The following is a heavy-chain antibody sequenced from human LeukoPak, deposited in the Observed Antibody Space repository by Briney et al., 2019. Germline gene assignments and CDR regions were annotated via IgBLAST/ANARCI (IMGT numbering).Heavy chain of an antibody. CDR3: AREGTAGTNLNWFDP. J-gene: IGHJ5*02. CDR1: GGFISSYY. V-gene: IGHV4-59*01. D-gene: IGHD1-1*01. Sequence: SETLSLTCTASGGFISSYYWSWIRQPPGKGLEWIGYISYSGSTNFNPSLKSRVTISVDTSKNQFSLKLSSVTAADTAVYYCAREGTAGTNLNWFDPWGQGTLVTVSS. CDR2: ISYSGST.